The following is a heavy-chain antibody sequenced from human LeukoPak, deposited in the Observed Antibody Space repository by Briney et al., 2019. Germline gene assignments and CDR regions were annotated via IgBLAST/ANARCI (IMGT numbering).Heavy chain of an antibody. J-gene: IGHJ4*02. D-gene: IGHD3-22*01. CDR2: ISSSSNTI. V-gene: IGHV3-48*02. CDR1: GFTFSSYS. Sequence: GRSLRLSCAVSGFTFSSYSMNWVRQAPGKGLEWVSYISSSSNTIYYADSVKGRFTISRDNAKNSLYLQMNSLRDEDTAVYYCARDRYYDSGGFYFDYWGQGTLVTVSS. CDR3: ARDRYYDSGGFYFDY.